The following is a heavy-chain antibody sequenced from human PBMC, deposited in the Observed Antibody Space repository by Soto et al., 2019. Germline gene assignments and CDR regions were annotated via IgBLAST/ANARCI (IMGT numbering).Heavy chain of an antibody. Sequence: SAALYLTCSVSGGSTIDKSYFGGWVRQSPGKGLEWIGSMYYSGSSYYNPSLKSRVAISVDTSRNQFSLKLRSVTAADTAVYFCARQRLLRLKPDFDIWGQGTRVTGSS. CDR1: GGSTIDKSYF. D-gene: IGHD2-21*02. CDR2: MYYSGSS. J-gene: IGHJ4*02. CDR3: ARQRLLRLKPDFDI. V-gene: IGHV4-39*01.